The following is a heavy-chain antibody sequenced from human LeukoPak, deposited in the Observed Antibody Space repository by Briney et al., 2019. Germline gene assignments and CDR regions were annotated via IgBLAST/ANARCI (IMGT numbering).Heavy chain of an antibody. J-gene: IGHJ3*02. V-gene: IGHV6-1*01. CDR1: GDSVSRNTAG. Sequence: SQTLSLTCAISGDSVSRNTAGWSWIRQSPSRGLEWLGRTYYRSKWYSDFAPSVRNRITINPDTAKNQFSLQLNSVTPENTATYYCARGGLTSLPNTPLGAFDIWGKGTMASVSS. CDR2: TYYRSKWYS. CDR3: ARGGLTSLPNTPLGAFDI. D-gene: IGHD2-2*02.